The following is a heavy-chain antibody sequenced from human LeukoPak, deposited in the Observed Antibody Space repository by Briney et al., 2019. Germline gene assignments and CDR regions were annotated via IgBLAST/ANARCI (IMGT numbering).Heavy chain of an antibody. CDR2: INHSGST. J-gene: IGHJ5*02. CDR1: GGSFSGYY. V-gene: IGHV4-34*01. CDR3: ARGTRDSSSWRWFDP. D-gene: IGHD6-13*01. Sequence: SETLSLTCAVYGGSFSGYYWSWIRQPPGKGLEWIGEINHSGSTNYNPSLKSRVTISVDTSKNQFSLKLSPVTAADTAVYYRARGTRDSSSWRWFDPWSQGTLVTVSS.